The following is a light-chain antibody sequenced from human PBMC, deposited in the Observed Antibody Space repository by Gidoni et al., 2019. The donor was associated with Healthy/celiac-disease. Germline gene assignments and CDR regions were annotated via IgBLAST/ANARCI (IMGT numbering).Light chain of an antibody. CDR3: MQGTHCHPA. Sequence: DVVITQCPLSLPVTLGQPASISCRSSQILLHSDGNTYLNWFQQRQGQSPRRLIYKVSNRDSGVPDRFSGSGSGTDLSLKISRVEADDVGVYYCMQGTHCHPAFGQGTKLEIK. CDR1: QILLHSDGNTY. V-gene: IGKV2-30*02. J-gene: IGKJ2*01. CDR2: KVS.